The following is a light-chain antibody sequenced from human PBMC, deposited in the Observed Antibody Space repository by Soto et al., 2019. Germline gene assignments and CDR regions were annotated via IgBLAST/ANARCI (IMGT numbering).Light chain of an antibody. CDR2: DAS. Sequence: DIQMTQSPSTASASVGDRVTITCRASQSISSWVAWYQQKPGKAPNLLIYDASSLESGVPSRFSGSGSGTEFTLTISSLQSDDFATYYCQQYNTYLTFGQGTKVDIK. V-gene: IGKV1-5*01. J-gene: IGKJ1*01. CDR3: QQYNTYLT. CDR1: QSISSW.